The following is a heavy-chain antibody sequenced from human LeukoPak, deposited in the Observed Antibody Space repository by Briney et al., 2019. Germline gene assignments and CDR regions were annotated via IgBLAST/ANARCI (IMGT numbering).Heavy chain of an antibody. D-gene: IGHD3-22*01. V-gene: IGHV3-48*02. CDR1: GFTFSNSC. J-gene: IGHJ3*02. CDR3: AREFSDRDSTEI. CDR2: ISSSISTM. Sequence: WGSLSLTCAASGFTFSNSCWNWVRQAPGKGLEWVSYISSSISTMYYADSVEGRFTISRDNAKTSLYLQMNSLRDEDTAIYYCAREFSDRDSTEIWG.